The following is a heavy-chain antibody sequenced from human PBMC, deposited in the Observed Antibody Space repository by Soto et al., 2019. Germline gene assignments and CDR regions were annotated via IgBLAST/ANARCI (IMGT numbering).Heavy chain of an antibody. CDR1: GFSFSTYG. CDR2: ISNDGSIK. CDR3: AKVVRADTMSSNFYYYSGMDV. J-gene: IGHJ6*02. D-gene: IGHD5-18*01. Sequence: QVQMVESGGGVVLPGRSLRLSCAASGFSFSTYGMHWVRQAPGKGLEWMAVISNDGSIKYYADSVKGRFTISRDNSKDTLFQQMNSMRGEDTAVYYCAKVVRADTMSSNFYYYSGMDVWGQGTTVTVSS. V-gene: IGHV3-30*18.